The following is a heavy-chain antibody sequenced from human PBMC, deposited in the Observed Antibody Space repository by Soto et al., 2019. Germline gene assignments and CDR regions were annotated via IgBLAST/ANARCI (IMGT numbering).Heavy chain of an antibody. V-gene: IGHV3-30-3*01. J-gene: IGHJ4*02. CDR2: MSYDGTTK. CDR3: AREVLWSRYFDY. D-gene: IGHD3-10*01. CDR1: GFIFSNYV. Sequence: ESGGGVVQPGRSLRLSCAASGFIFSNYVMYWVRQAPGKGLEWVAFMSYDGTTKSYADTVKGRFTISRDNSQNTLYLQINSLRPEDTGVYYCAREVLWSRYFDYWGQGTLVTVSS.